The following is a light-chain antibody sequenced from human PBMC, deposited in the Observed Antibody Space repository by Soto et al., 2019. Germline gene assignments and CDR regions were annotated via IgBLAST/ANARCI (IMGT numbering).Light chain of an antibody. J-gene: IGKJ3*01. V-gene: IGKV3-11*01. CDR1: QSVSSF. CDR3: XHRSSWPGA. CDR2: DAS. Sequence: EVVLTQSPDTLSLSPGERATLSCRASQSVSSFLAWYQQKPGQAPRLLIYDASNRATGIPARFSGSGSGTDFTLTISSLEXXDXAXXXXXHRSSWPGAFGPGTKVDIK.